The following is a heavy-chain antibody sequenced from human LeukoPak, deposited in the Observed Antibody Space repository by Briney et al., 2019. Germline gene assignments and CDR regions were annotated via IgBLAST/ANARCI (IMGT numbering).Heavy chain of an antibody. D-gene: IGHD3-10*01. CDR1: GFTFISHA. CDR3: ASIGSYTTPSFDY. Sequence: GGSLRLSCAASGFTFISHAMHWVRQAPGKGLEWVAVISYDGSNKYYADSVKGRFTISRDNSKNTLYLQMNSLRAEDTAVYYCASIGSYTTPSFDYWGQGTLVTVSS. V-gene: IGHV3-30*04. J-gene: IGHJ4*01. CDR2: ISYDGSNK.